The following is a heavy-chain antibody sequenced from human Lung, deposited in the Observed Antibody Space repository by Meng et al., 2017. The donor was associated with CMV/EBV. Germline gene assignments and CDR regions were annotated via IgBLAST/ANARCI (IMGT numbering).Heavy chain of an antibody. D-gene: IGHD2-15*01. CDR1: SYA. J-gene: IGHJ5*02. V-gene: IGHV1-69*04. CDR3: GRYTDIVSVIAATRDYWFDP. Sequence: SYAINWVRQAPEQGLEWMGTIIPILAITKYAQKFQGSVTITADKTSSTVYMELSSLRSDDTAVYYCGRYTDIVSVIAATRDYWFDPWGQGTLVTVSS. CDR2: IIPILAIT.